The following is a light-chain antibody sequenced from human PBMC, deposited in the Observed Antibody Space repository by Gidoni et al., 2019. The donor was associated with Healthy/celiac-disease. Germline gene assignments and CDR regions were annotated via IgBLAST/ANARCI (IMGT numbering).Light chain of an antibody. CDR2: SAS. Sequence: DIQMTQSPASLSASVGDRVTITCRASQSISSYFNWYQQKPGKAPKLLIYSASSLQSGVPSRFSSSGSATDFTLTIISLQPDDFSTYYCQQSYSTPPWTFGQGTKLEIK. V-gene: IGKV1-39*01. CDR3: QQSYSTPPWT. CDR1: QSISSY. J-gene: IGKJ1*01.